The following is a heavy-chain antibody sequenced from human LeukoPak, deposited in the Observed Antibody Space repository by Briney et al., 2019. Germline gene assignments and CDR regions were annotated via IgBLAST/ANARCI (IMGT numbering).Heavy chain of an antibody. CDR3: ARFGGSSGLRP. CDR1: GYTFTGYY. V-gene: IGHV1-46*01. J-gene: IGHJ5*02. CDR2: INPSGGST. Sequence: ASVKVSCKASGYTFTGYYMHWVRQAPGQGLEWMGIINPSGGSTSYAQKFQGRVTMTRDMSTSTVYMELSSLRSEDTAVYYCARFGGSSGLRPWGQGTLVTVSS. D-gene: IGHD3-10*01.